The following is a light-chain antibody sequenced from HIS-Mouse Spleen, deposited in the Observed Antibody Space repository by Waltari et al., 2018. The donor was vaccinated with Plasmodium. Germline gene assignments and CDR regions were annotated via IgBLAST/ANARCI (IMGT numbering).Light chain of an antibody. CDR1: KSVSSN. J-gene: IGKJ3*01. Sequence: EIVMTQSPATLSVSPGKRATLSCRASKSVSSNLAWYQQKPGQAPRLLIYCASTRATGIPARFSGSGSGTEFTLTISSLQSEDFAVYYCQQYNNWSFTFGPGTKVDIK. CDR3: QQYNNWSFT. V-gene: IGKV3-15*01. CDR2: CAS.